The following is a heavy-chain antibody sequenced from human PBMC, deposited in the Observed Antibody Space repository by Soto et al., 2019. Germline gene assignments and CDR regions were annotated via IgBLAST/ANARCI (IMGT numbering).Heavy chain of an antibody. CDR2: INSDGSTT. CDR3: ANFYSGSYSTY. Sequence: GGSLRLSCTASGFTLNYYWMHWVRQAPGKGLVWVSRINSDGSTTNYADSVKGRFTISRDNAKNTLYLEMNSLRAEDTAVYYCANFYSGSYSTYWGQGTLVTVSS. J-gene: IGHJ4*02. V-gene: IGHV3-74*01. D-gene: IGHD1-26*01. CDR1: GFTLNYYW.